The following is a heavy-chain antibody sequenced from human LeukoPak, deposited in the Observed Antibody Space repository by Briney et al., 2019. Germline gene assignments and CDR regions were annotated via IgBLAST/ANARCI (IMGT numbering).Heavy chain of an antibody. CDR3: ARESEMATMASFDY. Sequence: SETLSLTCTVSGGSISSYYWSWIRQPAGKGLEWIGRIYTSGSTNYNPSLKSRVTISVDTSKNQFSLKLSSVTAADTAVYYCARESEMATMASFDYWGQGTLVTVSS. V-gene: IGHV4-4*07. CDR2: IYTSGST. J-gene: IGHJ4*02. CDR1: GGSISSYY. D-gene: IGHD5-24*01.